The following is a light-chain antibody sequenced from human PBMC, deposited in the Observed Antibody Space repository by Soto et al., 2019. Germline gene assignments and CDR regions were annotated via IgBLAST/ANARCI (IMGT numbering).Light chain of an antibody. CDR2: DVS. Sequence: SVLTQPSSLSGFPGHLGTISCNGNSSDVGNYNLVSWYQQHPGKAPKFLIFDVSKRPSGASDRFTGSKSGNTASLTISGLQAEDEADYYCCSFAGNSAYVFGSGTKVTVL. J-gene: IGLJ1*01. CDR1: SSDVGNYNL. CDR3: CSFAGNSAYV. V-gene: IGLV2-23*02.